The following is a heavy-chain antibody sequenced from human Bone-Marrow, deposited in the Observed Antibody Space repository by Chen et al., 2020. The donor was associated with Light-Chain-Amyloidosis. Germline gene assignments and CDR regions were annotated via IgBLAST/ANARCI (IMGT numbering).Heavy chain of an antibody. CDR3: ARGPSEVEWGVVKSAFAFDF. Sequence: QLQLKESGPGLVEPSQTFSLTRTGPGASIINSEYYCGWMRQAPGKGLEWIGSIFRGDITYYTSSLKSRVTLSVDTSNNHISLRLRSVTAGDTAIYYCARGPSEVEWGVVKSAFAFDFWGQGTMVTVSS. D-gene: IGHD2-21*01. J-gene: IGHJ3*01. CDR2: IFRGDIT. CDR1: GASIINSEYY. V-gene: IGHV4-39*07.